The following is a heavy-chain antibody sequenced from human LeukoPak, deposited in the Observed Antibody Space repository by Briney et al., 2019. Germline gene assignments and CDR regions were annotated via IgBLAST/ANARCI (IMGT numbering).Heavy chain of an antibody. CDR3: AREVGR. J-gene: IGHJ4*02. CDR1: GYSISSGYY. CDR2: IYHSGST. V-gene: IGHV4-38-2*02. Sequence: SETLSLTCTVSGYSISSGYYWGWVRQPPGKGLEWIGSIYHSGSTYYNPSLKSRVTISVDTSKNQFSLKLSSVTAADTAVYYCAREVGRWGQGTLLTVSS.